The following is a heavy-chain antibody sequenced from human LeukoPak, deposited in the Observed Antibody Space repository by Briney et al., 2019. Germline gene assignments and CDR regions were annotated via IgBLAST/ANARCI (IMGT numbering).Heavy chain of an antibody. CDR1: GYSFTNYW. CDR2: IYPGDFDT. J-gene: IGHJ4*02. Sequence: GESLKISCKGSGYSFTNYWIGWVRQMPGKGLEWMGIIYPGDFDTKYSPSFQGQVTISADKSISTAYLQWSNLKASDTAMYYCARHWRGYYGSGSANGWGQGTLVTVSS. CDR3: ARHWRGYYGSGSANG. D-gene: IGHD3-10*01. V-gene: IGHV5-51*01.